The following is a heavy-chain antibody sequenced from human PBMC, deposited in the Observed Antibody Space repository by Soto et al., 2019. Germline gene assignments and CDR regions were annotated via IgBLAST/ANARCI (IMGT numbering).Heavy chain of an antibody. CDR2: ISGSGGST. V-gene: IGHV3-23*01. D-gene: IGHD3-9*01. Sequence: VGSLRLSCAASGFTFSSYAMSWVRQAPGKGLEWVSAISGSGGSTYYADSVKGRFTISRDNSKNTLYLQMNSLRAEDTAVYYCAKGGGAYYDILTGYTSSWFDPCGQGNLVTVSS. CDR1: GFTFSSYA. J-gene: IGHJ5*02. CDR3: AKGGGAYYDILTGYTSSWFDP.